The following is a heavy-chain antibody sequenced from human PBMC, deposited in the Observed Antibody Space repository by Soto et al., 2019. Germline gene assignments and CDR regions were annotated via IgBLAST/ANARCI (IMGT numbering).Heavy chain of an antibody. CDR1: GGSISSRSYY. CDR2: IYYSGST. V-gene: IGHV4-39*01. J-gene: IGHJ6*02. D-gene: IGHD6-6*01. Sequence: SETLSLTCTASGGSISSRSYYWGWIRQPPGKGLEWIGSIYYSGSTYYNPSLNSRVTMSVDTSKSQFSLKLSSVTAADTAVYYCARVISSSSALGLPYYYYGMDVWGQGTTVTVSS. CDR3: ARVISSSSALGLPYYYYGMDV.